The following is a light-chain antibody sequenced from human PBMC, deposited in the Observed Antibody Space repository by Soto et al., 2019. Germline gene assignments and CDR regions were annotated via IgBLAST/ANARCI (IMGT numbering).Light chain of an antibody. CDR1: QSVSSN. CDR2: GAS. V-gene: IGKV3-11*01. J-gene: IGKJ1*01. Sequence: EFVLTQSPGTLSLSPGERATVSCRASQSVSSNLAWYQQKPGQAPRLLNYGASTRATGIPARFSGSGSGTDFTLTISSLEPEDFAVYYCQQGSNRITFGQGTKVDIK. CDR3: QQGSNRIT.